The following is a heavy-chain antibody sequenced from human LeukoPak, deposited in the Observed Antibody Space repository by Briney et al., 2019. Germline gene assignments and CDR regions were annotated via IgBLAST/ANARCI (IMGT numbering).Heavy chain of an antibody. D-gene: IGHD2-21*01. CDR3: ARACGGNCYFDY. CDR2: IYHSGST. Sequence: SQTLSLTCTVSGGSISSGGYYWSWIRQPPGKGLEWIGYIYHSGSTYYNPSLKSRVTISVDRSKNQFSLNLSSVTAADTAVYYCARACGGNCYFDYWGQGTLITVSS. CDR1: GGSISSGGYY. J-gene: IGHJ4*02. V-gene: IGHV4-30-2*01.